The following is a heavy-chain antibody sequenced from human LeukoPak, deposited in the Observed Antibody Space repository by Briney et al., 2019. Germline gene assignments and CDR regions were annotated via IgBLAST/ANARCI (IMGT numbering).Heavy chain of an antibody. CDR2: ISSSSSYT. V-gene: IGHV3-11*06. CDR3: ARVGRYCSSTSCYRGLVAFDY. CDR1: GFTFSDYY. J-gene: IGHJ4*02. Sequence: GGSLRLSCAASGFTFSDYYMSWIRRAPGKGLEWVSYISSSSSYTNYADSVKGRFTISRDNAKNSLYLQMNSLRAEDTAVYYCARVGRYCSSTSCYRGLVAFDYWGQGTLVTVSS. D-gene: IGHD2-2*02.